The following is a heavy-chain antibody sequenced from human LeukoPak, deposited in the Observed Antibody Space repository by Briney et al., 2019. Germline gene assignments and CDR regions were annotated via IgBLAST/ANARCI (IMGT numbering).Heavy chain of an antibody. CDR3: AKDPSTTTVTTVLDY. D-gene: IGHD4-11*01. CDR1: GFTFSSYA. J-gene: IGHJ4*02. CDR2: ISGSGGST. Sequence: GGSLRLSCAASGFTFSSYAMSWVRQAPGKGLEWVSAISGSGGSTYYADSVKGRFTISSDNSKNTLYLQMNSLRAEDTAVYSCAKDPSTTTVTTVLDYWGQGTLVTVSS. V-gene: IGHV3-23*01.